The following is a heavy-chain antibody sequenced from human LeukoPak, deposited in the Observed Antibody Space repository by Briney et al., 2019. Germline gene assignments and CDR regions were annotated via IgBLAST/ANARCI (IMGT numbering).Heavy chain of an antibody. Sequence: PSETLSLTCIVSGGSISSYYWSWIRQPPGKGLEWIGYIYYSGSTNYNPSLKSRVTISVDTSKNQFSLKLSSVTAADTAVYYCASLTIRNNYDFWSGYPPYYYYGMDVWGQGTTVTVSS. CDR3: ASLTIRNNYDFWSGYPPYYYYGMDV. CDR1: GGSISSYY. CDR2: IYYSGST. V-gene: IGHV4-59*01. D-gene: IGHD3-3*01. J-gene: IGHJ6*02.